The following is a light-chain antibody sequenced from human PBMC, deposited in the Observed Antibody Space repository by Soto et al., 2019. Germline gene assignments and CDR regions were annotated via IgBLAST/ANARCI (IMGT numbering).Light chain of an antibody. Sequence: EIVLTQSPATLSLSPGERATLSCRASQSVSSYLAWFQQKPGQAPRLLFYDASNRATGIPARFSGSGSGTDFTLTISSLQPGDFAVYYCQQCNNWPPTFGQGTRLEI. CDR3: QQCNNWPPT. CDR2: DAS. CDR1: QSVSSY. V-gene: IGKV3-11*01. J-gene: IGKJ5*01.